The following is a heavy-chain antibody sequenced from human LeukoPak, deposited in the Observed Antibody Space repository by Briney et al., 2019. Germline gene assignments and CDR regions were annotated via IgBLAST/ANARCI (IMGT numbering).Heavy chain of an antibody. Sequence: SVKVSCKASGGTFSSYAISWVRQAPGQGLEWMGGIIPIFGTANYAQKFQGRVTITADESTSTAYMELSSLRSEDTAVYYCARVSIAARLNYYYGMDVWGQGTTVTVSS. D-gene: IGHD6-6*01. CDR2: IIPIFGTA. CDR1: GGTFSSYA. CDR3: ARVSIAARLNYYYGMDV. V-gene: IGHV1-69*13. J-gene: IGHJ6*02.